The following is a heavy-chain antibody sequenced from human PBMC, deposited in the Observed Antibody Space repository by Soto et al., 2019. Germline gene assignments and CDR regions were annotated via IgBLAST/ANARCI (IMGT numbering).Heavy chain of an antibody. Sequence: GGSLRLSCAASGFTFSNAWMNWVRQAPGKGLEWVGRIKSKTDGGTTDYAAPVKGRFTISRDDSKNTLYLQMNSLKTEDTAVYYCTTDPRKVEWELPPTYWGQGTLVTVSS. CDR3: TTDPRKVEWELPPTY. CDR1: GFTFSNAW. J-gene: IGHJ4*02. V-gene: IGHV3-15*07. D-gene: IGHD1-26*01. CDR2: IKSKTDGGTT.